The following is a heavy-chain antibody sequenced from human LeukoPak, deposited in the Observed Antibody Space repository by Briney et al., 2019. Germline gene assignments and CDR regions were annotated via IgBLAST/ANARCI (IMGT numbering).Heavy chain of an antibody. V-gene: IGHV4-34*01. Sequence: SETLSLTCAVYGGSFSGYYWSWIRQPPGKGLEWIGEINHSGSTNYNPSLKSRVTISVDTSKNQFSLKLRSVTAADTAVYYCATVCSRGKGVRTSTQSAYYYYRDVWLKESTV. J-gene: IGHJ6*03. CDR1: GGSFSGYY. D-gene: IGHD6-19*01. CDR3: ATVCSRGKGVRTSTQSAYYYYRDV. CDR2: INHSGST.